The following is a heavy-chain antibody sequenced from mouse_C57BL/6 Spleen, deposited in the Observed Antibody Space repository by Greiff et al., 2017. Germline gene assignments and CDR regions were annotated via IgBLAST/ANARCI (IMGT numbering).Heavy chain of an antibody. CDR2: IYPGDGDT. CDR3: ARERDITTVVFDY. D-gene: IGHD1-1*01. J-gene: IGHJ2*01. V-gene: IGHV1-80*01. Sequence: QVQLQQSGAELVKPGASVKISCKASGYAFSSYWMNWVKQRPGKGLEWIGQIYPGDGDTNYNGKFKGKATLTADKSSSTAYMQLSSLTSEDSAVYFCARERDITTVVFDYWGQGTTLTVSS. CDR1: GYAFSSYW.